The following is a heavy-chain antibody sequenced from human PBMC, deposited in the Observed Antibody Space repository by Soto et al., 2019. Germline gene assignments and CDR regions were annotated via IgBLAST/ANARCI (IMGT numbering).Heavy chain of an antibody. CDR2: INPSGGST. CDR1: GYTFTSYY. V-gene: IGHV1-46*01. D-gene: IGHD2-15*01. CDR3: ARDPGGYCSGGSCLGGMDV. Sequence: ASVKVSCKASGYTFTSYYMHWVRQSPGQGLEWMGIINPSGGSTSYAQKFQGRVTMTRDTSTSTVYMELCSLRSEDTAVYYCARDPGGYCSGGSCLGGMDVWGQGTTVTVSS. J-gene: IGHJ6*02.